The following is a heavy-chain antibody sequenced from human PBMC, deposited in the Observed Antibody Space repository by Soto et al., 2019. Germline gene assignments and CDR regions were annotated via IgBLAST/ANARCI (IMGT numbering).Heavy chain of an antibody. CDR3: TSDIVVVPAAIYYYYYGMDV. V-gene: IGHV3-49*03. Sequence: SLRLSCTASGFTFGDYAMSWFRQAPGKGLEWVGFIRSKAYGGTTEYAASVKGRFTISRDDSKSIAYLQMNSLKTEDTAVYYCTSDIVVVPAAIYYYYYGMDVWGQGTTVTVYS. D-gene: IGHD2-2*02. CDR2: IRSKAYGGTT. J-gene: IGHJ6*02. CDR1: GFTFGDYA.